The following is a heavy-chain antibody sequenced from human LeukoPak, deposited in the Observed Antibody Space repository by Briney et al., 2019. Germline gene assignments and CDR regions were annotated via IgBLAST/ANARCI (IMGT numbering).Heavy chain of an antibody. CDR1: GFTFSTYN. J-gene: IGHJ6*02. V-gene: IGHV3-21*01. CDR3: ARPQSPVYYYYGVDV. Sequence: PGGSLRLSCTASGFTFSTYNMNWVRQAPGKGLEWVSSISSNSRYIYYSDSVKGRFTISRDNAKNSLYLQMNSLRAEDTAVYYCARPQSPVYYYYGVDVWGQGTTVTVSS. CDR2: ISSNSRYI.